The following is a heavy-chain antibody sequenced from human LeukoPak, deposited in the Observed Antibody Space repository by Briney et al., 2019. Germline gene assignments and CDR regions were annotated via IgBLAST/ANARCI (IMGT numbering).Heavy chain of an antibody. J-gene: IGHJ4*02. CDR2: IKQDGSEK. V-gene: IGHV3-7*03. D-gene: IGHD4-11*01. Sequence: GGSLRLSCAASGFTFSSYWMSWVRQAPGKGLEWVANIKQDGSEKYYVDSVKGRFTTSRDNAKNSLYLQMNSLRAEDTAVYYCAKKYSNSWPAFDYWGQGTLVTVSS. CDR1: GFTFSSYW. CDR3: AKKYSNSWPAFDY.